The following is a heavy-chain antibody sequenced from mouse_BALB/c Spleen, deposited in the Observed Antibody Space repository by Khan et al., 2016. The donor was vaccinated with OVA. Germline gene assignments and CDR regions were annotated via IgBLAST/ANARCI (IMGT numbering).Heavy chain of an antibody. D-gene: IGHD2-1*01. V-gene: IGHV5-17*02. J-gene: IGHJ4*01. CDR1: GFTFSSFG. CDR2: ISSGSSTI. CDR3: ATYGNFYAMDY. Sequence: EVKLEESGGGLVQPGGSRKLSCAASGFTFSSFGMHWVRQAPERGLEWVAYISSGSSTIYYADTMKGRFTISRDNPKNTLFLQMTSLRSEDTAMYYCATYGNFYAMDYWGQGTSVTVSS.